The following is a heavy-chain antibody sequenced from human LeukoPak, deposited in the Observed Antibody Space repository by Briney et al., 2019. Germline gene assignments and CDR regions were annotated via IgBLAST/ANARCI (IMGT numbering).Heavy chain of an antibody. V-gene: IGHV3-53*01. CDR3: ARVKRGWYQYYFDY. CDR2: IYSGGST. CDR1: GFTVSSNY. D-gene: IGHD6-19*01. Sequence: GGSLRLSCAASGFTVSSNYMSWVRQAPGKGLEWVSVIYSGGSTYYADSVKGRFTISRGNSKNTLYLQMNSLRAEDTAVYYCARVKRGWYQYYFDYWGQGTLVTVSS. J-gene: IGHJ4*02.